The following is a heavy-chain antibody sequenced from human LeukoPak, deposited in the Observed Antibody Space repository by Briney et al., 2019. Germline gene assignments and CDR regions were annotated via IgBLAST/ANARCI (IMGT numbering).Heavy chain of an antibody. CDR3: TTGIAAAGYTPTLYDMDV. V-gene: IGHV3-15*01. CDR2: IKSKTDGGTT. J-gene: IGHJ6*02. CDR1: GFTFSNAW. Sequence: GGSLRLSCAASGFTFSNAWMSWVRQAPGKGLEWVGRIKSKTDGGTTDYAAPVKGRFTISRDDSKNTLYLQMNSLKTEDTAVYYCTTGIAAAGYTPTLYDMDVWGQGTTVTVSS. D-gene: IGHD6-13*01.